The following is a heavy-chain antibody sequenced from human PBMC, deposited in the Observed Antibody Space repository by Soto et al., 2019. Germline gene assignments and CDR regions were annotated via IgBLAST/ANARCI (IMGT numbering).Heavy chain of an antibody. CDR3: ARITSSSRASVFDL. Sequence: QVQLQESGPGLVKPSETLSLTCTVSGGSIRSYYWNWIRQPAGKGLEWIGRIYSSGSTTYNPSLNSRVTMSVDTSKNQFSLKLSSVTAADTAVYYCARITSSSRASVFDLWGRGTLVTVSS. CDR2: IYSSGST. J-gene: IGHJ2*01. V-gene: IGHV4-4*07. CDR1: GGSIRSYY. D-gene: IGHD2-2*01.